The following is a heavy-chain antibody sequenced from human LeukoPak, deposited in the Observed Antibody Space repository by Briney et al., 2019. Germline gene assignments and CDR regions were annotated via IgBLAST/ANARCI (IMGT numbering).Heavy chain of an antibody. D-gene: IGHD3-22*01. J-gene: IGHJ3*02. Sequence: SETLSLTCTVSSGSISSGVYYWSWIRQPPGKGLEWIGYIYHSGSTYYTPSLKSRVTISVDRSKNQFSLKLSSVTAADTAVYYCARDAANYYDSSGFDAFDIWGQGTMVTVSS. V-gene: IGHV4-30-2*01. CDR3: ARDAANYYDSSGFDAFDI. CDR1: SGSISSGVYY. CDR2: IYHSGST.